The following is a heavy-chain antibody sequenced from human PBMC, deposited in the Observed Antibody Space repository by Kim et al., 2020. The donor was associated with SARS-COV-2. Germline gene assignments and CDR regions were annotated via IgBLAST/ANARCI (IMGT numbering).Heavy chain of an antibody. D-gene: IGHD5-18*01. J-gene: IGHJ4*02. V-gene: IGHV4-39*01. Sequence: YYNPTLRRRVTITIDTSKNQFSLKLSSVTAADTAVYYCARLVGYSYGYDYWGQGTLVTVSS. CDR3: ARLVGYSYGYDY.